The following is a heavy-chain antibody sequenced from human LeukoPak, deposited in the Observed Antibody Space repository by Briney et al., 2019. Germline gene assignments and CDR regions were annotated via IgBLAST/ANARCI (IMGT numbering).Heavy chain of an antibody. Sequence: GGSLRLSRAASGFTFSSYAMHWVRQAPGKGLEYVSAISGNGGSTYYANSVKGRFTVSRDNSKNTLYLQMGSLRAEDMAVYYCARGYSSSWYLDYWGQGTLVTVSS. J-gene: IGHJ4*01. CDR1: GFTFSSYA. CDR2: ISGNGGST. V-gene: IGHV3-64*01. D-gene: IGHD6-13*01. CDR3: ARGYSSSWYLDY.